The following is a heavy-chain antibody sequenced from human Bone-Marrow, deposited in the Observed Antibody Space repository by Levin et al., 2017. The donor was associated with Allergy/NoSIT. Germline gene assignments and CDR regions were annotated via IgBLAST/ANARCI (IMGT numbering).Heavy chain of an antibody. CDR1: NGSIRSGDYY. J-gene: IGHJ4*02. Sequence: TASETLSLTCSVSNGSIRSGDYYWSWIRQHPGKGLEWIGFIYSSGSTYYNPSLKSRVTISADTSKNQFSLRLISVTAADTAVYFCAREKADGDSGAHFDYWGQGTLVTVSS. V-gene: IGHV4-31*02. D-gene: IGHD4-17*01. CDR2: IYSSGST. CDR3: AREKADGDSGAHFDY.